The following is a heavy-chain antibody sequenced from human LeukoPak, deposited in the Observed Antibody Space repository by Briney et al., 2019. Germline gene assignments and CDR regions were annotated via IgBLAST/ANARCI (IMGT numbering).Heavy chain of an antibody. D-gene: IGHD1-14*01. V-gene: IGHV1-2*02. CDR1: GYTFTGYY. CDR3: ARGSDRSPNYYYYGMDV. J-gene: IGHJ6*02. Sequence: ASVKVSCKASGYTFTGYYMHWVRQAPGQGLEWMGWINPNSGGTNYAQKFQGRVTMTRDTSISTAYMELSRLRSDDTAMYYCARGSDRSPNYYYYGMDVWGQGTTVTVSS. CDR2: INPNSGGT.